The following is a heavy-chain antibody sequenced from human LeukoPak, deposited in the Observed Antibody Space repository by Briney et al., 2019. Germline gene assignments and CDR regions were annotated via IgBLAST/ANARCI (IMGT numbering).Heavy chain of an antibody. V-gene: IGHV3-66*01. Sequence: GGSLRLSCAASGFTFSSYGMSWVRQAPGKGLEWVSVIYSGGSTYYADSVKGRFTISRDNSKNTLYLQMNSLRAEDTAVYYCARVEWFGDFDYWGQGTLVTVSS. CDR3: ARVEWFGDFDY. J-gene: IGHJ4*02. D-gene: IGHD3-10*01. CDR2: IYSGGST. CDR1: GFTFSSYG.